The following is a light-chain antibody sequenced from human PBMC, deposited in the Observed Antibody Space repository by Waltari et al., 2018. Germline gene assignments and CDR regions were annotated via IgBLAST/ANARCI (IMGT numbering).Light chain of an antibody. CDR3: QSYDSSLSGSV. V-gene: IGLV1-40*01. CDR2: GNN. J-gene: IGLJ2*01. Sequence: QSVLTQPPSVSGAPGQRVTISCTGRSPSIGAGYDVNRYQQLPGTAPKLLIYGNNNRPSGVPDRFSGSKSGTSASLAITGLQAEDEADYYCQSYDSSLSGSVFGGGTILTVL. CDR1: SPSIGAGYD.